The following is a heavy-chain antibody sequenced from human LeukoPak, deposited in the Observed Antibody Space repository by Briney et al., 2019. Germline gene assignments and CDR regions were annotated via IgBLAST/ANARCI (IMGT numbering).Heavy chain of an antibody. CDR3: AFLIREPQH. Sequence: PGGSLRLSCVVCGFTFRRYYMGWLRQSRGKGVEWVAMTASDGGDRNYVDSVKGRFTIYRDNAKNTLYLQMNSLAAEDTAVYYCAFLIREPQHWGQGTLVTVSS. CDR1: GFTFRRYY. D-gene: IGHD1-26*01. V-gene: IGHV3-7*01. CDR2: TASDGGDR. J-gene: IGHJ1*01.